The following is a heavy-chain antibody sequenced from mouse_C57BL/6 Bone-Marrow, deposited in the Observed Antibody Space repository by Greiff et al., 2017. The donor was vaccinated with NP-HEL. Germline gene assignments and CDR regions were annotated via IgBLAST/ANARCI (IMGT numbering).Heavy chain of an antibody. CDR2: IDPSDSET. V-gene: IGHV1-52*01. CDR3: ASSDGSRPGFAY. Sequence: QVQLQQPGAELVRPGSSVKLSCKASGYTFTSYWMHWVKQRPIQGLEWIGNIDPSDSETHYNQKFKDKATLTVDKSSSTAYMQLSSLTSEDSAVDYCASSDGSRPGFAYWGQGTLVTVSA. CDR1: GYTFTSYW. D-gene: IGHD1-1*01. J-gene: IGHJ3*01.